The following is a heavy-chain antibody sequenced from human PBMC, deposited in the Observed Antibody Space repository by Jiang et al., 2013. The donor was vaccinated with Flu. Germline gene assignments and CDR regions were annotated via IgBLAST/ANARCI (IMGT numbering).Heavy chain of an antibody. CDR2: IYHSGST. D-gene: IGHD3-10*01. CDR1: GYSISSGYY. CDR3: ARAKTESEGSDY. Sequence: PGLVKPSETLSLTCAVSGYSISSGYYWGWIRQPPGKGLEWIGSIYHSGSTYYNPSLKSRVTISVDTSENQFSLKLSSVTAADTAVYYCARAKTESEGSDYWGQGTLVTVSS. J-gene: IGHJ4*02. V-gene: IGHV4-38-2*01.